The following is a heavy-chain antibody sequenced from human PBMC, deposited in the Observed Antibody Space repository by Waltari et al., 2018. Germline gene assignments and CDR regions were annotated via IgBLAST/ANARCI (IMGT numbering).Heavy chain of an antibody. CDR2: IKQDGSEK. J-gene: IGHJ4*02. CDR1: GFTFSSYW. D-gene: IGHD6-19*01. V-gene: IGHV3-7*01. Sequence: EVQLVESGGGLVQPGGSLRLSCAASGFTFSSYWVSWGRQAPGKGLEWVANIKQDGSEKYYVDSVKGPFTNSRDNAKNSLFLQMYSLRAEDTAVYYCATTKGHSSGWYKWGHWGQGTLVTVSS. CDR3: ATTKGHSSGWYKWGH.